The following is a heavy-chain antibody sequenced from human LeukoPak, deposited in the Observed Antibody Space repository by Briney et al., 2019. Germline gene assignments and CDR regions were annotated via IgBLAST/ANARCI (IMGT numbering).Heavy chain of an antibody. CDR3: ARDGPYRHYYGSGSYNHFDY. D-gene: IGHD3-10*01. CDR2: IYHSGST. CDR1: GYSISSGYY. J-gene: IGHJ4*02. V-gene: IGHV4-38-2*02. Sequence: SETLSLTCAVSGYSISSGYYWGWIRQPPGKGLEWIGSIYHSGSTYYNPSLKSRVTISVDTSENQFSLKLSSVTAADTAVYYCARDGPYRHYYGSGSYNHFDYWGQGTLVTVSS.